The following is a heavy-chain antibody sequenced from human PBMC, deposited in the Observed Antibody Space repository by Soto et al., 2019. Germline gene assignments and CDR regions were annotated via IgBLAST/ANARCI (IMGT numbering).Heavy chain of an antibody. Sequence: EVQLLESGGGLVQPGGSLRLSCAASGFTFSSYAMIWVRQAPGKGLEWVSGISGSGGSTYYADSVKGRFTISRDNSKKTLYLQMNSLRAEDTAVYYCAKGYCSSSSCSYDYWGQGTLVTVSS. CDR3: AKGYCSSSSCSYDY. CDR1: GFTFSSYA. CDR2: ISGSGGST. D-gene: IGHD2-2*01. J-gene: IGHJ4*02. V-gene: IGHV3-23*01.